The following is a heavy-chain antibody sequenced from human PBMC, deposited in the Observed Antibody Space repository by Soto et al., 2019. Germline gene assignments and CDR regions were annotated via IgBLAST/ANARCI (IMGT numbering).Heavy chain of an antibody. Sequence: QEQVQESGPGLVKPSEPLSLTCTVSNGSFGSYYWSWIRKPPGQGPEWIGYIFYSGNPHYNPSLKSRVTISVDQSKNQVSLKMTSVTAADTAVYYCARHMGYYGSGSYFDLWGQGTLVTISS. J-gene: IGHJ4*02. CDR3: ARHMGYYGSGSYFDL. CDR2: IFYSGNP. D-gene: IGHD3-10*01. V-gene: IGHV4-59*08. CDR1: NGSFGSYY.